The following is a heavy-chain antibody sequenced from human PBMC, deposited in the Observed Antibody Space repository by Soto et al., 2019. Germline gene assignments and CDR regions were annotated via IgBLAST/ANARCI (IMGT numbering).Heavy chain of an antibody. CDR2: IYYSGST. V-gene: IGHV4-39*01. Sequence: PSETLSLTCTVSGGSISSSSYYWGWIRQPPGKGLEWIGSIYYSGSTYYNPSLKSRVTISVDTSKNQFSLKLSSVTPADTAVYYCARSPPGTAMVIVAYWGQGTLVTVSS. CDR3: ARSPPGTAMVIVAY. CDR1: GGSISSSSYY. D-gene: IGHD5-18*01. J-gene: IGHJ4*02.